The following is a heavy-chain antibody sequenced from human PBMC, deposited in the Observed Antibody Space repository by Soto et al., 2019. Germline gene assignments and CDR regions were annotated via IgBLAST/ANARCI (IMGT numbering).Heavy chain of an antibody. D-gene: IGHD5-12*01. J-gene: IGHJ4*02. CDR1: GFTFSSYA. Sequence: EVQLLESGGGLVQPGGSLRLSCAASGFTFSSYAMSWVRQAPGKGLEWVSAISGSGGSTYYADPVKGRFTISRDNSKNTLYLQMNSLRAEDTAVYYCAKGHASNIVATLYFDYWGQGTLVTVSS. V-gene: IGHV3-23*01. CDR2: ISGSGGST. CDR3: AKGHASNIVATLYFDY.